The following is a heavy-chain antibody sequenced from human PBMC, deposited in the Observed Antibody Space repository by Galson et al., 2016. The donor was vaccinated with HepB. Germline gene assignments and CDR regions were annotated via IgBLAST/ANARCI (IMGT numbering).Heavy chain of an antibody. CDR2: IKADGSAE. D-gene: IGHD2-8*01. CDR3: VPQLSVDVIRSSSFNL. CDR1: GFSFRSYW. Sequence: SLRLSCAVSGFSFRSYWMSWVRQTPEKGLEWVANIKADGSAEGYVDSVKGRFTISRDNAKSSLYLQMRSLRPEDTAVYHCVPQLSVDVIRSSSFNLWGQGTLVTFSS. V-gene: IGHV3-7*01. J-gene: IGHJ4*02.